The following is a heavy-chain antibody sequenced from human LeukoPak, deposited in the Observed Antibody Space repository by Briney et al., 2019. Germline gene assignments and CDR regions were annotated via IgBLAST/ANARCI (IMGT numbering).Heavy chain of an antibody. Sequence: GESLQISCKGSGYSFTSYWIGWVRQLPGKGVEWMGIIYPGDCDTRYSPSFQGQVTISADKSISTAYLQWSSLKASDTAMYYCARKRDSSGYYLDYWGQGTLVTVSS. CDR3: ARKRDSSGYYLDY. V-gene: IGHV5-51*01. J-gene: IGHJ4*02. D-gene: IGHD3-22*01. CDR1: GYSFTSYW. CDR2: IYPGDCDT.